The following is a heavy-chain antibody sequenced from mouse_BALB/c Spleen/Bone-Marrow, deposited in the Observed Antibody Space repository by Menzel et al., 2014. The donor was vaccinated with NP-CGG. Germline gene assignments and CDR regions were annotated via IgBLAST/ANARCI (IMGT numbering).Heavy chain of an antibody. V-gene: IGHV5-9-3*01. CDR2: ISSGGSYT. J-gene: IGHJ2*01. Sequence: EVQLVESGGGLVKPGGSLKLSCAASGFTFSSYAMSWVRQTPEKRLEWVATISSGGSYTYYPDSVKGRFTISRDNAKNTLDLQMSSLRSEDTAMYYCARHGITRLLDYWGQGTTLTVSS. D-gene: IGHD2-4*01. CDR1: GFTFSSYA. CDR3: ARHGITRLLDY.